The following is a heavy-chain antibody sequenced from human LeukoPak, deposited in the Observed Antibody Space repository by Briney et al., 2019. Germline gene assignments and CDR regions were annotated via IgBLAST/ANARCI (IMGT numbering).Heavy chain of an antibody. J-gene: IGHJ6*03. Sequence: SETLSLTCTVSGGSISSSRYYWGWIRQPPGKALEWIGSIYYSGSTYYNPALKSRVTISVDTSKNQFSLKLSSVTAADTAVYYCAREFSDYYMDVWGKGTTVTVSS. CDR1: GGSISSSRYY. CDR3: AREFSDYYMDV. CDR2: IYYSGST. V-gene: IGHV4-39*07.